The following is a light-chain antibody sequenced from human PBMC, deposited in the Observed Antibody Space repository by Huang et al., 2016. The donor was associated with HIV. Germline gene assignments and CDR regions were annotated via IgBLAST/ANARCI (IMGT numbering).Light chain of an antibody. V-gene: IGKV3-11*01. CDR2: DAS. J-gene: IGKJ2*02. Sequence: EIVLTQSPATLSLSPGERATLSCRASQSVSSYLAWYQQKPGQAPRLLIYDASNRATVIPARCRGSGSGTDFTLTISSLAPEDFAVYYCQQRSNWPLCTFGQGTKLEIK. CDR1: QSVSSY. CDR3: QQRSNWPLCT.